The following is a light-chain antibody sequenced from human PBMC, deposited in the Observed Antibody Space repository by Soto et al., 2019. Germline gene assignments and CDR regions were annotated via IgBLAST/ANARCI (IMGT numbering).Light chain of an antibody. V-gene: IGLV2-14*01. CDR1: SSDVGGYNY. J-gene: IGLJ2*01. Sequence: QSALTQPASVSGSPGQSITIACTGTSSDVGGYNYVSWYQQHPGKVPKLMIFDVSHRASGVSNRFSGSKSANTASLTISGLQTEDEADYYCSSYRSFSTVVFGGGTKLPS. CDR2: DVS. CDR3: SSYRSFSTVV.